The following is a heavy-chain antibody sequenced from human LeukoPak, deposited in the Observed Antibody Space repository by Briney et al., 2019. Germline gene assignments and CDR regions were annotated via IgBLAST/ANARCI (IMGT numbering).Heavy chain of an antibody. CDR2: IHYSGST. J-gene: IGHJ4*02. CDR1: GGSISSYY. D-gene: IGHD2-15*01. V-gene: IGHV4-59*12. Sequence: SETLSLTCTVSGGSISSYYWSWIRQPPGKGLEWIGYIHYSGSTHYNPSLKSRVTMSVDTSKNQCSLKLSSVTAADTAVYYCARDGLGSRPLDYWGQGTLVTVSS. CDR3: ARDGLGSRPLDY.